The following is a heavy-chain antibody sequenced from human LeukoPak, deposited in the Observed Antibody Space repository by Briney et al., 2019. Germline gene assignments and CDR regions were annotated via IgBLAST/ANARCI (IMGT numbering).Heavy chain of an antibody. CDR2: ITENGADT. D-gene: IGHD1-1*01. CDR1: EFSFGSHA. Sequence: GGSLRLSCAASEFSFGSHAMSWVRQAPGKGLEWVSSITENGADTFYADSVKGRFTISRDNSKATLYLQMNSLRAEDTAVFFCAREGLERRANLDYWGQGTLVTVSS. J-gene: IGHJ4*02. CDR3: AREGLERRANLDY. V-gene: IGHV3-23*01.